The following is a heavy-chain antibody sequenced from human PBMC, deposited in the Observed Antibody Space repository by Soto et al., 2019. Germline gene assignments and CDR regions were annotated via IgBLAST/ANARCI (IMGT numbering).Heavy chain of an antibody. J-gene: IGHJ4*02. CDR2: ISYDGSNK. CDR1: GFTFSSYA. V-gene: IGHV3-30-3*01. D-gene: IGHD1-1*01. CDR3: ARGGGRGGWNDPFDY. Sequence: QVQLVESGGGVVQPGRSLRLSCAASGFTFSSYAMHWVHQAPGKGLEWVAVISYDGSNKYYADSVKGRFTISRDNSKNTLYLQMNSLRAEDTAVYYCARGGGRGGWNDPFDYWGQGTLVTVSS.